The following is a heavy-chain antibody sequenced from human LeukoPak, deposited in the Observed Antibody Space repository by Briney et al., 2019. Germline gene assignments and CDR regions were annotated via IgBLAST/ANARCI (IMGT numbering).Heavy chain of an antibody. CDR2: ISYDGSNK. CDR1: GFTFSSYG. J-gene: IGHJ5*02. CDR3: AKLGPVDSGFDP. Sequence: GRSLRLSYAASGFTFSSYGMHWVRQAPGKGLEWVAVISYDGSNKYYADSVKGRFTISRGNSKNTLYLQMNSLRAEDTAVYYCAKLGPVDSGFDPWGQGTLVTVSS. V-gene: IGHV3-30*18. D-gene: IGHD3/OR15-3a*01.